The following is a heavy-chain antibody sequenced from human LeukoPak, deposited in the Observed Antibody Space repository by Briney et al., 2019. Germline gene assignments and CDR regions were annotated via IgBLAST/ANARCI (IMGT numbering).Heavy chain of an antibody. CDR2: INPNSGGT. D-gene: IGHD6-19*01. CDR1: GYTFTGYY. J-gene: IGHJ6*03. CDR3: ASHSGFTYYFYYYMDV. V-gene: IGHV1-2*02. Sequence: GASVKVSCKASGYTFTGYYMHWVRQAPGQGLEWMGWINPNSGGTNYAQKFQGRVTMTRDTSISTAYMELSRLRSDDTAVYYCASHSGFTYYFYYYMDVWGKGTTVTVSS.